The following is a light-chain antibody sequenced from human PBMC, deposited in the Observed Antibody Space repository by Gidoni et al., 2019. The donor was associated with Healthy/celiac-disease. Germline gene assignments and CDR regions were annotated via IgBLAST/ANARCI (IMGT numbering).Light chain of an antibody. Sequence: EIVFTQSPGTLSLSPGERATLSCRASQSVSSSYLAWYQQKPGQAPRLLIYGASSRATGIPDRFSGSGSGTDFTLTISRLEPEDFAVYYCQQYGSSPTYTFXQXTKLEIK. V-gene: IGKV3-20*01. CDR1: QSVSSSY. CDR3: QQYGSSPTYT. CDR2: GAS. J-gene: IGKJ2*01.